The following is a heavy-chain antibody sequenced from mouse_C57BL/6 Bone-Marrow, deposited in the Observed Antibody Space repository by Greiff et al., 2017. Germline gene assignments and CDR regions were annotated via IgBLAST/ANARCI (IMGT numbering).Heavy chain of an antibody. J-gene: IGHJ1*03. D-gene: IGHD1-1*01. CDR3: AGGADYGSSYIWYFDV. Sequence: VQLQQSGPELVKPGASVKLSCKASGYTFTCYDINWVKQRPGQGLGWIGWIYPRDGSTKYNEKFKGKATLTVDTSSSTAYMELHSLTSEDSAVYFCAGGADYGSSYIWYFDVWGTGTTVTVSS. CDR1: GYTFTCYD. CDR2: IYPRDGST. V-gene: IGHV1-85*01.